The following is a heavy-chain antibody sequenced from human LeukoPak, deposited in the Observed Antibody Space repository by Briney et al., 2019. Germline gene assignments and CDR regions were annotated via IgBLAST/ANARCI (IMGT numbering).Heavy chain of an antibody. J-gene: IGHJ4*02. CDR3: VRDKGAVAGSAIFDY. D-gene: IGHD6-19*01. V-gene: IGHV3-21*01. CDR2: ITSSSTYI. CDR1: GFTFRIYS. Sequence: PGGSLRLSCAASGFTFRIYSMNWVRQAPGKGLEWVSAITSSSTYIFYADSVKGRFTISRDNAKDSLALQMNSLRAEDTAVYYCVRDKGAVAGSAIFDYWGQGSLVIVSS.